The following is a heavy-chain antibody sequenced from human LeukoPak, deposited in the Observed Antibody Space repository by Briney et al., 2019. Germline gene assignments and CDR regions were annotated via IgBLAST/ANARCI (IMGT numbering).Heavy chain of an antibody. V-gene: IGHV3-48*02. CDR1: GLSITSYS. Sequence: GGSLRLSCAASGLSITSYSMNWVRQAPGKGLEWVSHISSSSTTIDYADSVKGRFTISRDNAKNSLYLQMNSLRDEDTAVYYCARLTVVTPTRSLDYWGQGTLVTVSS. CDR3: ARLTVVTPTRSLDY. J-gene: IGHJ4*02. D-gene: IGHD4-23*01. CDR2: ISSSSTTI.